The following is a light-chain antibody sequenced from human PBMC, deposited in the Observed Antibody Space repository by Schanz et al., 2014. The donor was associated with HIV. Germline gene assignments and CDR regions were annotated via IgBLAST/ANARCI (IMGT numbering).Light chain of an antibody. Sequence: QFVLTQPPSASASLGASVTLTCTLSSGYSNYKVDWYQQRPGKGPRFVMRVGTGGIVGSKGDGIPDRFSVLGSGLNRYMTIKNIQEEDESDYHCGADHGSGSNWVFGGGTKLTVL. CDR1: SGYSNYK. J-gene: IGLJ2*01. CDR2: VGTGGIVG. CDR3: GADHGSGSNWV. V-gene: IGLV9-49*01.